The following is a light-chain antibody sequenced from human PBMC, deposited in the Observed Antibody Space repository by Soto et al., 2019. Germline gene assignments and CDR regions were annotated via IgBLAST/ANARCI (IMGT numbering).Light chain of an antibody. J-gene: IGKJ4*01. CDR1: QAVSTW. CDR3: QQSNSFPRT. V-gene: IGKV1-12*01. CDR2: AAS. Sequence: DIQMTQSPSFVSASVGDRVTITCRASQAVSTWLAWYQQKPGDAPKLLIYAASTLQSGVPSRFSSSGSGTDFTLTSRNLQPEDFATYYCQQSNSFPRTFGGGTKVEIK.